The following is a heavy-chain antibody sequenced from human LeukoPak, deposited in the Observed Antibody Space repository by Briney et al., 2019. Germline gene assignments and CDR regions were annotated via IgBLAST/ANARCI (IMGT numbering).Heavy chain of an antibody. CDR3: ARGRYYDFWSGYFRHSGGSYFDY. D-gene: IGHD3-3*01. Sequence: GASVKVSCKASGYTFTSYDINWVRQATGQGLEWMGWMNPNSGNTGYAQKFQGRVTMTRNTSISTAYMELSSLRSEDTAVYYCARGRYYDFWSGYFRHSGGSYFDYWGQGTLVTVSS. V-gene: IGHV1-8*01. J-gene: IGHJ4*02. CDR1: GYTFTSYD. CDR2: MNPNSGNT.